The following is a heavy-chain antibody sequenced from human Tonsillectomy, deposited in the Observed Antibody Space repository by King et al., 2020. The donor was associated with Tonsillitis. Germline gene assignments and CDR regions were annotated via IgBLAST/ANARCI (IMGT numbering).Heavy chain of an antibody. CDR3: ARGPWGLVYLDAFDI. CDR1: GFTFSSYG. J-gene: IGHJ3*02. D-gene: IGHD2-8*01. Sequence: VQLVQSGGGVVQPGRSLRLSCAASGFTFSSYGMHWVRQAPGKGLEWVALISYDGSNQYYADSVKGRFTISRDNSKNTLYLQMNSLRAEDTAVYYCARGPWGLVYLDAFDIWGQGTMVTVSS. V-gene: IGHV3-33*05. CDR2: ISYDGSNQ.